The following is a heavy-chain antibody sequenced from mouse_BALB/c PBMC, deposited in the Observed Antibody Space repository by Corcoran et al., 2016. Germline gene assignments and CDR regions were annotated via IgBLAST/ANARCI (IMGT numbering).Heavy chain of an antibody. CDR2: ILPGSGST. CDR1: GYTFSSYW. D-gene: IGHD4-1*01. Sequence: QVQLQQSGAELMKPGASVKISCKATGYTFSSYWIEWVKQRPGHGLEWVGEILPGSGSTNYNEKFKGKATFPADTSSNTAYMQLSSLTSEDSAVYYCARVNWAGAYWGQGTLVTVSA. V-gene: IGHV1-9*01. CDR3: ARVNWAGAY. J-gene: IGHJ3*01.